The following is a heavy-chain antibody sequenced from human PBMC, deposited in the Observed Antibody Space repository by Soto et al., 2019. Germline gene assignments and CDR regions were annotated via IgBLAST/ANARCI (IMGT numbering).Heavy chain of an antibody. V-gene: IGHV3-33*01. CDR3: AREYYDFWSGYYMAPDY. CDR1: GFTFSSYG. D-gene: IGHD3-3*01. J-gene: IGHJ4*02. Sequence: QVQLVESGGGVVQPGRSLRLSCAASGFTFSSYGMHWVRQAPGKGLEGVAVIWYDGSNKYYADSVKGRFTISRDNSKNTLYLQMNSLRAEDTAVYYCAREYYDFWSGYYMAPDYWGQGPLVTVSS. CDR2: IWYDGSNK.